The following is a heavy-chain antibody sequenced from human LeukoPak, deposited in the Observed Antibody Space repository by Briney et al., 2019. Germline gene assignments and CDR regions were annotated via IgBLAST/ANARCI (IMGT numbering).Heavy chain of an antibody. V-gene: IGHV3-48*01. J-gene: IGHJ4*02. CDR2: ISSSNII. CDR1: GFTFSSYD. D-gene: IGHD3-22*01. CDR3: AKVSSVQKVIITPYYFDY. Sequence: GGSLRLSCAASGFTFSSYDMNWVRQAPGKGLEWVSYISSSNIIYYADSVKGRFTISRDNSKNTLYLQMSSLRAEDTAVYYCAKVSSVQKVIITPYYFDYWGQGTLVTVSS.